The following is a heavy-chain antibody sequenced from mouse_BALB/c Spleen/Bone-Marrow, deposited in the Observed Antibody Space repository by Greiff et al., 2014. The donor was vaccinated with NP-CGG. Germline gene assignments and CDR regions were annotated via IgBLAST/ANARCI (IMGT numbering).Heavy chain of an antibody. CDR3: ARIYYYGRDY. Sequence: VKLMESGAELAKPGASVKMSCKASGYTFTNYWMHWVKQRPGQGLEWIGYINPSTGYTEYNQKFKDKATLTADKSSSTAYMQLSSLTSEDSVVYYCARIYYYGRDYWGQGTTLTVSS. CDR2: INPSTGYT. D-gene: IGHD1-1*01. V-gene: IGHV1-7*01. CDR1: GYTFTNYW. J-gene: IGHJ2*01.